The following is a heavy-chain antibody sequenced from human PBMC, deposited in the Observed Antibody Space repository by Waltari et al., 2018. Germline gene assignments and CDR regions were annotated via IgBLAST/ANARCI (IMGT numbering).Heavy chain of an antibody. Sequence: QVQLKQWGAGLLKISETLSLTCEVSGGSFTTNYWSWIRQSPGKGLEWIGAIYHTGSHNYNPSLQNRVTISVDRSKSLFSLEVTSITAADAAIYYCARVKSGFDSWGQGTVVTVSS. J-gene: IGHJ4*02. V-gene: IGHV4-34*01. CDR2: IYHTGSH. CDR3: ARVKSGFDS. CDR1: GGSFTTNY.